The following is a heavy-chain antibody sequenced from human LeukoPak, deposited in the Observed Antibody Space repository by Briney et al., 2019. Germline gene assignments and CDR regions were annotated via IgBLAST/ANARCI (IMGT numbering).Heavy chain of an antibody. D-gene: IGHD3-10*01. CDR2: IYPGDSDT. V-gene: IGHV5-51*01. CDR1: GYSFTSYW. J-gene: IGHJ6*04. CDR3: ARLGYGSGSYYTMDV. Sequence: GESLKISCKGSGYSFTSYWIGWVRQMPGKGLEWMGIIYPGDSDTRYSPSFQGQVTISADKSSSTPYLQWSSLKASDTAMYYCARLGYGSGSYYTMDVWGKGTTVTVSS.